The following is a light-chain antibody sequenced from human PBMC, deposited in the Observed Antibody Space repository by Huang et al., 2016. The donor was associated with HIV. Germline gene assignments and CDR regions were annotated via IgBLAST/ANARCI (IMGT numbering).Light chain of an antibody. CDR2: VAA. V-gene: IGKV3-11*01. J-gene: IGKJ1*01. CDR1: QSMSDY. CDR3: QHRGT. Sequence: EIVLTQSPATLSLSPGDTATLSCRASQSMSDYFAWYQQKPGQAPRLLIFVAANRATGIPPRFSGSGSGTDFTLTISSLEPDDFAVYYCQHRGTFGQGTKVEVK.